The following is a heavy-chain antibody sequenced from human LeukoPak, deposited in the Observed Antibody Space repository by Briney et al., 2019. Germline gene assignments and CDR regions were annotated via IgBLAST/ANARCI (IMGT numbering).Heavy chain of an antibody. CDR2: INTNTGNP. D-gene: IGHD3-22*01. J-gene: IGHJ5*02. CDR3: ARLGDSSGYYLTSSVPYNWFDP. V-gene: IGHV7-4-1*02. Sequence: ASVKVSCKASGYTFTSYAMNWVRQAPGQGLKWMGWINTNTGNPTYAQGFTGRFVFSLDTSVSTAYLQISSLKAEDTAVYYCARLGDSSGYYLTSSVPYNWFDPWGQGTLVTVSS. CDR1: GYTFTSYA.